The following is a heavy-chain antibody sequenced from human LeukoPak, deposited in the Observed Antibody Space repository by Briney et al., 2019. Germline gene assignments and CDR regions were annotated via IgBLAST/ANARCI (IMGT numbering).Heavy chain of an antibody. V-gene: IGHV4-34*01. J-gene: IGHJ5*02. CDR2: INHSGST. Sequence: SETLSLTCAVYGGSFSGYYWTWIRQPPGKGLEWIGEINHSGSTNYNPSLKSRVTISVDTSKNQFSLKLSSVTAADTAVYYCARKTALSGDYDWFDPWGQGTLVTVSS. D-gene: IGHD4-17*01. CDR3: ARKTALSGDYDWFDP. CDR1: GGSFSGYY.